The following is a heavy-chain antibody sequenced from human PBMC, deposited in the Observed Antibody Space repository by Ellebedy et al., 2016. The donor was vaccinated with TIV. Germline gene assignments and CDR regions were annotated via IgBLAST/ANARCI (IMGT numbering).Heavy chain of an antibody. D-gene: IGHD6-13*01. CDR1: GYTFTSYY. Sequence: ASVKVSCKASGYTFTSYYMHWVRQAPGQGLEWMGWINPNSGGTNYAQKFQGRVTMTRDTSISTAYMELSRLRYDDTAVYYCARDRKSSWYPLFGVTPDYWGQGTLVTVSS. CDR3: ARDRKSSWYPLFGVTPDY. J-gene: IGHJ4*02. CDR2: INPNSGGT. V-gene: IGHV1-2*02.